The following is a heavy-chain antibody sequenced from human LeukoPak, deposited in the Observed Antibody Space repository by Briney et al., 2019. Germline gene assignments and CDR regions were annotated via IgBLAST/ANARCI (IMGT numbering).Heavy chain of an antibody. CDR2: ISAYNGNT. CDR3: ARGGAWELQTDY. CDR1: GGTFSSNG. J-gene: IGHJ4*02. V-gene: IGHV1-18*01. Sequence: ASVKVSCKSSGGTFSSNGISWLRQAPGQDLEWMGWISAYNGNTNYAQKLQGRVTMTTDTSTSTAYMELRSLRSDDTAVYYCARGGAWELQTDYWGQGTLVTVSS. D-gene: IGHD1-26*01.